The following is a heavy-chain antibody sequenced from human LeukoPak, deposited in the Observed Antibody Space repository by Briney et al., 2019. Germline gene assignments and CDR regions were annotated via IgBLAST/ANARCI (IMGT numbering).Heavy chain of an antibody. CDR2: IGDSGSVT. D-gene: IGHD1-1*01. CDR3: AKVTRELDYGMDV. V-gene: IGHV3-23*01. J-gene: IGHJ6*02. CDR1: GFTFRSYA. Sequence: GGSLRLSCVASGFTFRSYALSWVRQAPGKGLEWVSTIGDSGSVTFAADAVKGRFTISRDNSKNTMYLQMDSLRVVDTAVYYCAKVTRELDYGMDVWGQGTTVTVSS.